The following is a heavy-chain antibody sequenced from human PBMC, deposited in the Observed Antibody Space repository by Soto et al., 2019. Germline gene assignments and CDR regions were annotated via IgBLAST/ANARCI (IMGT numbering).Heavy chain of an antibody. D-gene: IGHD3-16*01. V-gene: IGHV1-8*01. CDR3: ARGSREVLGDAFDI. Sequence: ASVKVSCKASGYTFTSYDINWVRQATGQGLEWMGWMNPNSGNTGCAQKFQGRVTMTRNTSISTAYMELSSLRSEDTAVYYCARGSREVLGDAFDIWGQGTMVTVSS. J-gene: IGHJ3*02. CDR1: GYTFTSYD. CDR2: MNPNSGNT.